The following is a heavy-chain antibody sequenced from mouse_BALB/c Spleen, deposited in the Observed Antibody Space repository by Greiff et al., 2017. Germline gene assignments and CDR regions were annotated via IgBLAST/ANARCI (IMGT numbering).Heavy chain of an antibody. CDR1: GFNIKDYY. J-gene: IGHJ3*01. CDR2: IDPENGDT. Sequence: VQLQQSGAELVRSGASVKLSCTASGFNIKDYYMYWVKQRPEQGLEWIGWIDPENGDTEYAPKFQGKATMTADTSSNTAYLQLSSLTSEDTAVYYCNAGYRYDGAWFAYWGQGTLVTVSA. V-gene: IGHV14-4*02. CDR3: NAGYRYDGAWFAY. D-gene: IGHD2-14*01.